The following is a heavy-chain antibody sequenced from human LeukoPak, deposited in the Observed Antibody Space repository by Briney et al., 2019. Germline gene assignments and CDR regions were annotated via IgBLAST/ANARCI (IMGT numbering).Heavy chain of an antibody. Sequence: SGPTLVKPTQTLTLTCTLSGFSLSTSGVGVGWIRQPPGKALEWLALIYWDDDKRYSPSLKSRLTITKDTSKNQVVLTMTNMDPVDTATYCCAHVQPQLQLERPSLFDYWGQGTLVTVSS. V-gene: IGHV2-5*02. CDR1: GFSLSTSGVG. D-gene: IGHD1-1*01. CDR3: AHVQPQLQLERPSLFDY. CDR2: IYWDDDK. J-gene: IGHJ4*02.